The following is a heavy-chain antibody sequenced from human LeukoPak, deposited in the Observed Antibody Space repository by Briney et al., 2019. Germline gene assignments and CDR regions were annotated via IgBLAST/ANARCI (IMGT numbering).Heavy chain of an antibody. CDR3: ARGDYDILTGYYWLNY. CDR1: GVSISSYY. CDR2: IYYSGST. D-gene: IGHD3-9*01. J-gene: IGHJ4*02. V-gene: IGHV4-59*01. Sequence: SETLSLTCTVSGVSISSYYWSWIRQPPGKGLEWLGYIYYSGSTNYNPSLKSRVTISVDTSKNQFSLKLSSVAAADTAVYYCARGDYDILTGYYWLNYWGQGTLVTVSS.